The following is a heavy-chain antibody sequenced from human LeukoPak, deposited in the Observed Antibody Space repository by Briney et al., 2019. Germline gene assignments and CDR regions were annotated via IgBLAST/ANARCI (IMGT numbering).Heavy chain of an antibody. CDR2: ISSNSSTV. Sequence: GGSLRLSCAASGFTFSSYSMNWVRQAPGKGLEWVSYISSNSSTVYYADSVKGRFTISRDNARNSLYLQMNSLRAEDTAVYYCASPYSWLSNWFDPWGQGTLVTVSS. J-gene: IGHJ5*02. D-gene: IGHD2-15*01. CDR3: ASPYSWLSNWFDP. CDR1: GFTFSSYS. V-gene: IGHV3-48*04.